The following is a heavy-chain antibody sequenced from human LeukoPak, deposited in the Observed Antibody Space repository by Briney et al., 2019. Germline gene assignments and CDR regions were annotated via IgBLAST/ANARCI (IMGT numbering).Heavy chain of an antibody. CDR2: ISAYNGNT. CDR3: ARVVVTGCCSSTSCSFDY. D-gene: IGHD2-2*01. CDR1: GYTFTSYG. V-gene: IGHV1-18*01. Sequence: ASVKVSCKASGYTFTSYGISWVRQAPGQGLEWMGWISAYNGNTNYAQKLQGRVTMTTDTSTSTAYMELRSLRSDDTAVYYCARVVVTGCCSSTSCSFDYWGRGTLVTVSS. J-gene: IGHJ4*02.